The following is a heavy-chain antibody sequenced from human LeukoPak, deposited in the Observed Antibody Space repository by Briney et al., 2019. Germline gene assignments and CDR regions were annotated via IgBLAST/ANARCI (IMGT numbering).Heavy chain of an antibody. CDR3: AKGAPEYYYDSSGSDAFDI. CDR2: ISGSGGST. Sequence: GGSLRLSCAASGFTFSSYAMSWVRQAPGKGLEWASTISGSGGSTNYADSVKGRFTISRDSSKNTLYLQMNSLRAEDTAVYYCAKGAPEYYYDSSGSDAFDIWGQGTMVTVSS. D-gene: IGHD3-22*01. J-gene: IGHJ3*02. CDR1: GFTFSSYA. V-gene: IGHV3-23*01.